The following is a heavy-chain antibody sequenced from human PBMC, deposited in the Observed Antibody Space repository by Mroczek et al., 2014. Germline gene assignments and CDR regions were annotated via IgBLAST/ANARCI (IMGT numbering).Heavy chain of an antibody. CDR2: INHSGST. Sequence: VQLQESGAGLLKPSETLSLTCAVYGGSFSGYYWSWIRQPPGKGLEWIGEINHSGSTNYNPSLKSRVTISVDTSKNQFSLKLSSVTAADTAVYYCATRRWVGYCSGGSCYTRASYNWFDPWARDPGHRL. J-gene: IGHJ5*02. CDR1: GGSFSGYY. V-gene: IGHV4-34*01. CDR3: ATRRWVGYCSGGSCYTRASYNWFDP. D-gene: IGHD2-15*01.